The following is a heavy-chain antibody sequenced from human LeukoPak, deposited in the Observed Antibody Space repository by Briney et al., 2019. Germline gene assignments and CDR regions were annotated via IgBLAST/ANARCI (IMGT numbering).Heavy chain of an antibody. CDR2: ISGSGGST. J-gene: IGHJ4*02. CDR1: GFTFSSYD. V-gene: IGHV3-23*01. D-gene: IGHD1-26*01. Sequence: GGSLRLSCAASGFTFSSYDMSWVRQGPGKGLEWVSAISGSGGSTYFADSLKGRFTISRDNSKNTVYLQMNSLRAKDTAVYYCAKDRASGTYFDYWGQGALVTVSS. CDR3: AKDRASGTYFDY.